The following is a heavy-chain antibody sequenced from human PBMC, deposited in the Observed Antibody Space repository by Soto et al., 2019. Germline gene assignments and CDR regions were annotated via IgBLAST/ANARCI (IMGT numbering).Heavy chain of an antibody. CDR3: ARDSLDSSGNFMRHPDAFDV. CDR1: GGSINSDGYY. D-gene: IGHD3-22*01. V-gene: IGHV4-31*03. CDR2: IHSSGNT. J-gene: IGHJ3*01. Sequence: QVQLQESGPGLVKPSQTLSLTCTVSGGSINSDGYYWSWIRQHPGKGLEWIGYIHSSGNTYYNPSLKSRITISIDTSKNQFSRQLSSVTVADTAVYFCARDSLDSSGNFMRHPDAFDVWGQGTGVAVSS.